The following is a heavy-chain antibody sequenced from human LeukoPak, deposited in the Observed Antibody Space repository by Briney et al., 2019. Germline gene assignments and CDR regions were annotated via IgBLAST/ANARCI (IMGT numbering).Heavy chain of an antibody. V-gene: IGHV4-59*11. D-gene: IGHD5-12*01. CDR1: GGSISSHY. CDR3: ARGPSFSGYVNY. Sequence: PSETLSLTCTVSGGSISSHYWSWIRQPPGKGLEWIGYIYYSGSTNYNPSLKSRVTISVDTSKNQFSLKLSSVTAADTAVYYCARGPSFSGYVNYWGQGTLVTVSS. CDR2: IYYSGST. J-gene: IGHJ4*02.